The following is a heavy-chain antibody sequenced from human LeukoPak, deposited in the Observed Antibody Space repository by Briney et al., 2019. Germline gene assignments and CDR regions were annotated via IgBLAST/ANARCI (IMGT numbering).Heavy chain of an antibody. J-gene: IGHJ4*02. CDR2: ISGNGGDI. CDR3: VRHAGRAGGQ. D-gene: IGHD3-10*01. CDR1: GFSFGGHY. V-gene: IGHV3-11*01. Sequence: WGTLRLSCAASGFSFGGHYMSWMRQAPGKGPEWISYISGNGGDIAYADSVKGRFTISRDNAKNSLHLQMNSLRVEDTAVYHCVRHAGRAGGQWGQGTLIAGSS.